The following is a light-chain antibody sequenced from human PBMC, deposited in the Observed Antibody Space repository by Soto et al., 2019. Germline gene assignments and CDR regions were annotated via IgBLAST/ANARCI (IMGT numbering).Light chain of an antibody. Sequence: EIVLTQSPATLSLSPGERATLSCRASQSVNIYLAWYQQKPGQAPRLLIYDASNRVIGIPARFSGSGSGTDFSLTLSSLEPEDFAVYYCQQRSSWPLTFGGGTKVEIK. CDR3: QQRSSWPLT. V-gene: IGKV3-11*01. CDR2: DAS. CDR1: QSVNIY. J-gene: IGKJ4*01.